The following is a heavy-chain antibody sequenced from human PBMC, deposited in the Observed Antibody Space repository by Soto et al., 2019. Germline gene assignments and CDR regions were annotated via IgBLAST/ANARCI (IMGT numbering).Heavy chain of an antibody. Sequence: GGSLRLSCAASGFTVSSNYMSWVRQAPGKGLEWVSVIYSGGSTYYADSVKGRFTISRDNSKNTLYLQMNSLRAEDTAVYYCARDNYGAHYYYMDVWGKGTTVTVSS. D-gene: IGHD3-16*01. CDR1: GFTVSSNY. CDR3: ARDNYGAHYYYMDV. V-gene: IGHV3-66*01. CDR2: IYSGGST. J-gene: IGHJ6*03.